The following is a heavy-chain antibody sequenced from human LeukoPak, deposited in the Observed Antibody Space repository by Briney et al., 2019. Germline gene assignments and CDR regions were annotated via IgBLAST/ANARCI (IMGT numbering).Heavy chain of an antibody. CDR2: TSSSDAGT. V-gene: IGHV3-23*01. J-gene: IGHJ4*02. CDR3: ARAPVTSCRGAFCYPFDI. Sequence: PGGSLRLSCAASGLTVSSNSMSWVRQAPGKGLEWVSATSSSDAGTYHAESVRGRFTISRDNSKNTLYLQMNSLRADDAAVYYCARAPVTSCRGAFCYPFDIWGQGTLVTVSS. D-gene: IGHD2-15*01. CDR1: GLTVSSNS.